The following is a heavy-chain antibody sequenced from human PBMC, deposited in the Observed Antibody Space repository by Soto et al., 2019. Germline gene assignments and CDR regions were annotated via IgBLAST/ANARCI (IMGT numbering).Heavy chain of an antibody. D-gene: IGHD2-21*02. J-gene: IGHJ5*02. CDR3: ARGSVTAIGHWFDP. Sequence: SETLSLTCTVSGGSISSYYWSWIRQPPGKGLEWIGYIYYSGSTNYNPSLKSRVTISVDTSKNQFSLKLSSVTAADTAVYYCARGSVTAIGHWFDPWGQGTLVTVSS. CDR2: IYYSGST. CDR1: GGSISSYY. V-gene: IGHV4-59*01.